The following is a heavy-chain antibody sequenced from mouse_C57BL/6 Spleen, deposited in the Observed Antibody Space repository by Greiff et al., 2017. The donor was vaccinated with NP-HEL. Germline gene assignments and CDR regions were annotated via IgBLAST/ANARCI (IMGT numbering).Heavy chain of an antibody. CDR1: GYTFTSYW. D-gene: IGHD1-1*01. V-gene: IGHV1-69*01. J-gene: IGHJ3*01. CDR3: ARPTSYGSSSSFAY. Sequence: QVQLQQPGAELVMPGASVKLSCKASGYTFTSYWMHWVKPRPGQGLEWIGEIDPSDSYTNYNQKFKGKSTLTVDKSSSTAYMQLSSLTSEDSAVYYCARPTSYGSSSSFAYWGQGTLVTVSA. CDR2: IDPSDSYT.